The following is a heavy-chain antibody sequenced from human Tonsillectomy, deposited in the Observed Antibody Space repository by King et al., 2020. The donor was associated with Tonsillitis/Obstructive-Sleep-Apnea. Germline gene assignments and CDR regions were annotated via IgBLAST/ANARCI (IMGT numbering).Heavy chain of an antibody. Sequence: QLVQSGAEVKKPGASVKLSCKASGYTFISYGISWVRQAPGQGLEWMGWISAYNGNTNYAQKLQGRVTMTTDTSTSTAYMELRSLRSDDTALYYCARGYYDFRSGYYNTGALDYWGQGTLVTVSS. D-gene: IGHD3-3*01. CDR3: ARGYYDFRSGYYNTGALDY. J-gene: IGHJ4*02. CDR2: ISAYNGNT. CDR1: GYTFISYG. V-gene: IGHV1-18*01.